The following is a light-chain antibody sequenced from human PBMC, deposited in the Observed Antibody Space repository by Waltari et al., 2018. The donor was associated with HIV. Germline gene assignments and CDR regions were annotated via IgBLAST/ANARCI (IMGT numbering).Light chain of an antibody. CDR1: NIGDKS. CDR2: DDS. J-gene: IGLJ3*02. Sequence: YVLTQPPSVSVAPGQTARMPCWGTNIGDKSVHWYQQRPGQAPIVVVYDDSDRPSGISERISGSNSGNTATLIISRVEAGDEADYYCQVWDGGSDPPGVFGGGTRLTVL. V-gene: IGLV3-21*02. CDR3: QVWDGGSDPPGV.